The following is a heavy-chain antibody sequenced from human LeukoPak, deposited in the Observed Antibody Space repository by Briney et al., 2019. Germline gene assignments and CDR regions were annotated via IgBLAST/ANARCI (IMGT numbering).Heavy chain of an antibody. CDR1: GFTFSSYA. J-gene: IGHJ4*02. CDR2: INSDGSST. Sequence: GSLRLSCAASGFTFSSYAMHWVRQAPGKGLEWVSRINSDGSSTSYADSVKGRFTVSRDNAKNTLYLQMNSLRAEDTAVYYCARDRESYYDYWGQGTLVTVSS. CDR3: ARDRESYYDY. V-gene: IGHV3-74*01.